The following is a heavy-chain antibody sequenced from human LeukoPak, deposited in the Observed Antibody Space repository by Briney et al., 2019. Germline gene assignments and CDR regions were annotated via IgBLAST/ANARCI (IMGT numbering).Heavy chain of an antibody. D-gene: IGHD6-19*01. CDR3: ARQKAERLVRGSHYYYGMDV. CDR2: IYPGDSDT. CDR1: GYSFTSYW. J-gene: IGHJ6*02. Sequence: GESLKISCKGSGYSFTSYWIGWVRQMPGKGLEWMGIIYPGDSDTRYSPSFQGQVTISADKSISTAYLQWSSLKASDTAMYYCARQKAERLVRGSHYYYGMDVWGQGTTVTVSS. V-gene: IGHV5-51*01.